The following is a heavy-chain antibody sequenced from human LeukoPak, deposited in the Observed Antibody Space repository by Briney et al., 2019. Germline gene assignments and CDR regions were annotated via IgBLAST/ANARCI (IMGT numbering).Heavy chain of an antibody. J-gene: IGHJ4*02. CDR3: AKDLGLGFSSTVSLGR. Sequence: GGSLRLSCAASGFTFSSYAMSWVRQAPGKGLEWVSAISGSGAYTYYADSVKGRFTISRDNSKNTLYLQMNSLRAEDTAVYYCAKDLGLGFSSTVSLGRWGQGTLVTVSS. V-gene: IGHV3-23*01. D-gene: IGHD4-11*01. CDR1: GFTFSSYA. CDR2: ISGSGAYT.